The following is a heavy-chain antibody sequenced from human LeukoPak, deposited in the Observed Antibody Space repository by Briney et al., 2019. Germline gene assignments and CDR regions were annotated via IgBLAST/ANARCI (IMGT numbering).Heavy chain of an antibody. CDR3: ASPYHGYGDYGTIVDY. Sequence: PSETLSLTCTVSGGSISSSSYYWGWIRQPPGKGLEWIGSIYYSGSTYYNPSLKSRVTISVDTSKNQFSLKLSSVTAADTAVYYCASPYHGYGDYGTIVDYWGQGTLVTVSS. CDR1: GGSISSSSYY. D-gene: IGHD4-17*01. CDR2: IYYSGST. J-gene: IGHJ4*02. V-gene: IGHV4-39*01.